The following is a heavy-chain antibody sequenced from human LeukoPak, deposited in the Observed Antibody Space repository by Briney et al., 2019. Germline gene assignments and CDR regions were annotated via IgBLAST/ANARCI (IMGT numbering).Heavy chain of an antibody. Sequence: SETLSLTCTVSGGYISSSSYYWGWIRQPPWKGLEWIGGIYYTGRTYYNSSLKSRLTVSIDTSKNQISVKLASVTAADTAVYFCARRRYYDSTGYLYWGQGTLITVST. V-gene: IGHV4-39*01. J-gene: IGHJ1*01. CDR2: IYYTGRT. CDR1: GGYISSSSYY. D-gene: IGHD3-22*01. CDR3: ARRRYYDSTGYLY.